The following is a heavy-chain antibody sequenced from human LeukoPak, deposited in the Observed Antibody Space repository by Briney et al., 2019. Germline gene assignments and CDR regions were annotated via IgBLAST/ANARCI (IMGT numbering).Heavy chain of an antibody. CDR3: ASPDFYDSSGYSAFDI. V-gene: IGHV3-30*04. D-gene: IGHD3-22*01. CDR1: GFTFSSYA. Sequence: GGSLRLSCAASGFTFSSYAMHWVRQAPGKGLEWVAVISYDGSNKYYADSVKGRFTISRDNSKNTLYLQMNSLRAEDTAVYYCASPDFYDSSGYSAFDIWGQGTMVTVSS. CDR2: ISYDGSNK. J-gene: IGHJ3*02.